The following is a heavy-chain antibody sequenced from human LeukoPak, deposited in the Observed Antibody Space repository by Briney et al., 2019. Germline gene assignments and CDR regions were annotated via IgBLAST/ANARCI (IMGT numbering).Heavy chain of an antibody. CDR2: INAGNGNT. D-gene: IGHD6-19*01. CDR3: ARDDTVAGTGWFDP. Sequence: GASVKVSCKASGYTFTSYVMQWVRQAPGQRLEWMGWINAGNGNTKYSQKFRGRVTITRDTSASTAYMELSSLRSEDTAVYYCARDDTVAGTGWFDPWGQGTLVTVSA. V-gene: IGHV1-3*01. J-gene: IGHJ5*02. CDR1: GYTFTSYV.